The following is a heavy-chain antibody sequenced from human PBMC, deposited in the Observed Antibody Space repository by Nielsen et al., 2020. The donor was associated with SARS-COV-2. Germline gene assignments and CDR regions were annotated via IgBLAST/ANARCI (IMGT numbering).Heavy chain of an antibody. CDR1: GYSFTSYW. CDR3: ARGWGTMVRGVPPNYFDY. Sequence: GESLKISCKGSGYSFTSYWIGWVRQMPGKGLEWMGIIYPGDSDTRYSPSFQGQVTISADKSISTAYLQWSSLKASDTAMYYCARGWGTMVRGVPPNYFDYWGQGTLVTVSS. D-gene: IGHD3-10*01. J-gene: IGHJ4*02. V-gene: IGHV5-51*01. CDR2: IYPGDSDT.